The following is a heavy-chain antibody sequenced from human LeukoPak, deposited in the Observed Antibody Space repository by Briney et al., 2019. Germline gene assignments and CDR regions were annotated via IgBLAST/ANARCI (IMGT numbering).Heavy chain of an antibody. V-gene: IGHV4-34*01. D-gene: IGHD4-11*01. CDR1: GGSFSGYY. Sequence: SSETLSLTCAVYGGSFSGYYWSWIRQPPGKGLEWIGEINHSGSTNYNPSLKSRVTISVDTSKNQFSLKLSSVTAADTAVYYCARGGDYTILDYWGQGTLVTVSS. CDR2: INHSGST. J-gene: IGHJ4*02. CDR3: ARGGDYTILDY.